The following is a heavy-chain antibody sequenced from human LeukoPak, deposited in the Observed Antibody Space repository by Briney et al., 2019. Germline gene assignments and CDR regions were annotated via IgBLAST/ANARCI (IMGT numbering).Heavy chain of an antibody. CDR3: ARIAVAGTNWFDP. D-gene: IGHD6-19*01. J-gene: IGHJ5*02. CDR1: GFTFSSAW. Sequence: PGGSLRLSCAASGFTFSSAWMSWVRQAPGKGLEWGGRIKSKTEGGTTEYAVSVKGRLSSSRDNSKNTLYLQMNSLRAEDPAVYYCARIAVAGTNWFDPWGQGTLVTVSS. CDR2: IKSKTEGGTT. V-gene: IGHV3-15*01.